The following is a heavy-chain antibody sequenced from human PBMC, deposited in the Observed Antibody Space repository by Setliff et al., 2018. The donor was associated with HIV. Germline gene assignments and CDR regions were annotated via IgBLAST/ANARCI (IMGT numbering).Heavy chain of an antibody. J-gene: IGHJ4*02. D-gene: IGHD6-6*01. Sequence: ESGPTLVNPTQPLTLTCTFSGFSLSTSGMCVSWIRQPPGKALEWLARIDWDDDKYYSTSLKTRLTISKDTSKNQVVLTMTNMDPVDTATYYCSRIRPREQLVPGSLDYWGQGTLVTVS. CDR3: SRIRPREQLVPGSLDY. V-gene: IGHV2-70*11. CDR2: IDWDDDK. CDR1: GFSLSTSGMC.